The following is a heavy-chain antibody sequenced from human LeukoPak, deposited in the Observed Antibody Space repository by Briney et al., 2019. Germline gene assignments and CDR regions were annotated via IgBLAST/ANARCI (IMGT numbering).Heavy chain of an antibody. Sequence: GSLRLSCAASGFTFRSFWMSWVRQAPGKQLEWVANIKQNGAEEYYMDSVKGRFTISRDNAKNSLYLQMNSLRAEDTAVYYCARYTAVSSPGAFDFWGQGTMVTVSS. CDR3: ARYTAVSSPGAFDF. J-gene: IGHJ3*01. D-gene: IGHD4-17*01. V-gene: IGHV3-7*03. CDR2: IKQNGAEE. CDR1: GFTFRSFW.